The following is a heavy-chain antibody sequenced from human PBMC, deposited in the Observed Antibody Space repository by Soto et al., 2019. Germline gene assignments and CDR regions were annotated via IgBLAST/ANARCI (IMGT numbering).Heavy chain of an antibody. Sequence: GGPLRLSCAASGFTFSSYSMNWVRQAPGKGLEWVSYISSSSSTIYYADSVKGRFTISRDNAKNSLYLQMNSLRDEDTAVYYCARGLYYYDSRGYWGYWGQGPLVTVSS. CDR3: ARGLYYYDSRGYWGY. V-gene: IGHV3-48*02. J-gene: IGHJ4*02. CDR1: GFTFSSYS. D-gene: IGHD3-22*01. CDR2: ISSSSSTI.